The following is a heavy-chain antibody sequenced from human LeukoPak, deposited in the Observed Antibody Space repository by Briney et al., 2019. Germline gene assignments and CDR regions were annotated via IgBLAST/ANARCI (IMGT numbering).Heavy chain of an antibody. CDR3: ARRGRGNWFDP. CDR1: GYDFTTYW. J-gene: IGHJ5*02. Sequence: GESLKISCKISGYDFTTYWIGWVRQMPGKGLECMGIIWPGDSDTRYSPSFQGQVTISADKTISTVYLQWSSLKVSDTAIYYCARRGRGNWFDPWGQGTLVTVSS. V-gene: IGHV5-51*01. CDR2: IWPGDSDT. D-gene: IGHD3-16*01.